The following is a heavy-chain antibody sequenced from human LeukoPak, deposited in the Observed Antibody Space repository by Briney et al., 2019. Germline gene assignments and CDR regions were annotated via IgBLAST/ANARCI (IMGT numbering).Heavy chain of an antibody. D-gene: IGHD2-8*02. CDR2: IAPSVDTT. CDR1: GFTFTNYL. J-gene: IGHJ4*02. Sequence: VASVKVSCKSFGFTFTNYLLHWVRQAPAQGLELVRRIAPSVDTTNYAQKFRGRVTMTRDTSTSTVYMELSSLRSDDTAIYYCVREESGGYFDYWGQGTLVTVSS. V-gene: IGHV1-46*01. CDR3: VREESGGYFDY.